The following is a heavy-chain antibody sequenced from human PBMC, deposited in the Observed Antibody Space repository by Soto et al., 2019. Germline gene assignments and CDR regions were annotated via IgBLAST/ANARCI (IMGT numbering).Heavy chain of an antibody. V-gene: IGHV1-8*01. Sequence: ASVKVSCKASGYTFTSYDINWVRQATGQGLEWMGWMNPNSGNTGYAQKFQGRVTMTRNTSISTAYMELSSLRSENTAVYYCAREKVRIVATIGGQNDYGDFYYMDVWGKGTTVTVSS. D-gene: IGHD4-17*01. CDR1: GYTFTSYD. J-gene: IGHJ6*03. CDR3: AREKVRIVATIGGQNDYGDFYYMDV. CDR2: MNPNSGNT.